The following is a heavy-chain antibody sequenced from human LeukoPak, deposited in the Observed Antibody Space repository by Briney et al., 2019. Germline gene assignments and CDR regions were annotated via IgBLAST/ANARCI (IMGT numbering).Heavy chain of an antibody. V-gene: IGHV3-74*01. CDR3: ARGRPHGNDY. J-gene: IGHJ4*02. D-gene: IGHD4-23*01. CDR1: GFTFSSYW. Sequence: GGSLRLSCAASGFTFSSYWMNWVRQAPGKGLVWVSRIASDGSSTAYADSVRGRFSISRDNAKNTLYLQMNSLRVEDTAVYYCARGRPHGNDYWGQGTLVTVSS. CDR2: IASDGSST.